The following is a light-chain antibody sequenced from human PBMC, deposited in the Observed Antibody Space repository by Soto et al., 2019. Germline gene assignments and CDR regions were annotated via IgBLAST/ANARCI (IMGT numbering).Light chain of an antibody. V-gene: IGKV3-11*01. Sequence: IVLIQSPVTLSLSPGERATLSCRASQSISSSLAWYQQNPGQAPRLLIFDASNRAAGIPVRFSGSGSGTDLTLTISGLEADELTVGYCQQHSYWPLTFGGGTRVES. CDR2: DAS. J-gene: IGKJ4*01. CDR1: QSISSS. CDR3: QQHSYWPLT.